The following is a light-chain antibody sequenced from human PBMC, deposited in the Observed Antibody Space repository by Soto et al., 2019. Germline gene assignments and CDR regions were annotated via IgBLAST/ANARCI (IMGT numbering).Light chain of an antibody. Sequence: LLLSRSARATLSCRASQSVSTSLAWYQQRPGQAPRLLIYGASSRATGIPDRFSGSGSGTEFTLTISRLEPEDFAVYYCQQYGSSSWTFGQGTKVDI. V-gene: IGKV3-20*01. CDR2: GAS. J-gene: IGKJ1*01. CDR3: QQYGSSSWT. CDR1: QSVSTS.